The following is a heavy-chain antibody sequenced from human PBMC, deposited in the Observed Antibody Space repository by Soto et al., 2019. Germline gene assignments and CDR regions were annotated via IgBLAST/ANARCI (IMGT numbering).Heavy chain of an antibody. D-gene: IGHD3-10*01. Sequence: EVQLLESGGGLAQPGGSLRLSCAASGFTFTSYAMTWVRQAPGKGLEWVSTISGSGTNTYYADAVEGRFTISRDNSKNTLYLQMNSLRAEDTAIYFCNTGIDCWGQGTLVSVSS. CDR3: NTGIDC. CDR2: ISGSGTNT. CDR1: GFTFTSYA. V-gene: IGHV3-23*01. J-gene: IGHJ4*02.